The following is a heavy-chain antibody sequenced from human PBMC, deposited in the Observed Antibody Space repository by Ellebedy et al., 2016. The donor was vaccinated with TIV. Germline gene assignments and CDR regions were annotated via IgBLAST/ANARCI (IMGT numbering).Heavy chain of an antibody. CDR1: GGSVSTYY. CDR2: IYPSGST. J-gene: IGHJ5*02. CDR3: ARDANWAVFVWFDP. V-gene: IGHV4-4*07. D-gene: IGHD7-27*01. Sequence: SETLSLTCTVSGGSVSTYYWSWIRQPAGKGLEWIGHIYPSGSTNYNPSLKSRVTMSVDTSKNQFSLKLSSVTAADTAVYYCARDANWAVFVWFDPWGQGTLVTVSS.